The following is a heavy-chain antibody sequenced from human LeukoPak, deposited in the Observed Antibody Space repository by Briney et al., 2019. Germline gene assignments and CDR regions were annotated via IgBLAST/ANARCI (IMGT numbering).Heavy chain of an antibody. CDR3: ARAQYSGSGSYSLALRY. CDR2: ISYDGSNK. Sequence: GGSLRLSCAASGFTFSTYAMDWVRQAPGKGLEWVAVISYDGSNKYCTDSVKGRFTISRDNSKNTLYLQMNSLRAEDTAVYYCARAQYSGSGSYSLALRYWGQGTLVTVSS. V-gene: IGHV3-30*10. J-gene: IGHJ4*02. D-gene: IGHD3-10*01. CDR1: GFTFSTYA.